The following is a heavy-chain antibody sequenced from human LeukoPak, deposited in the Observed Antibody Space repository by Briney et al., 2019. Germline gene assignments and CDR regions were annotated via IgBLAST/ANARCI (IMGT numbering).Heavy chain of an antibody. CDR3: ARRVGKYPTYYFDY. Sequence: SQTLSLTCTVSGGSISSGGNYWSWIRQHPGKGLEWIGCIYYTGSTNNPSLKSRITLSVDTSKNQFSLRLSSVTAADTAVYYCARRVGKYPTYYFDYWGQGTLVTVSS. J-gene: IGHJ4*02. D-gene: IGHD1-1*01. V-gene: IGHV4-31*03. CDR1: GGSISSGGNY. CDR2: IYYTGST.